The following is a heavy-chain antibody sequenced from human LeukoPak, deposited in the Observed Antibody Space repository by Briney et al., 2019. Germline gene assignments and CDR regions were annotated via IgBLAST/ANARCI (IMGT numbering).Heavy chain of an antibody. J-gene: IGHJ4*02. V-gene: IGHV3-49*03. CDR3: SRGSGWLSVY. CDR1: GFTFGDYL. CDR2: ISGGTT. D-gene: IGHD6-19*01. Sequence: PGGSLRLSCTAAGFTFGDYLMSWFRQAPGKGLEWIGFISGGTTEYAASVKGRFTISRDDSTSIPSLQMNTLTTEDTAVYYCSRGSGWLSVYWGQGTLVTVSS.